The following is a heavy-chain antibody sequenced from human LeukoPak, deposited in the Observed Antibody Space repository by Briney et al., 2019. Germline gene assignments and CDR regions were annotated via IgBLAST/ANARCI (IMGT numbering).Heavy chain of an antibody. V-gene: IGHV3-21*01. CDR3: ARTSSGWAPPQPAWYFDL. CDR1: GFTFSSYT. D-gene: IGHD6-19*01. J-gene: IGHJ2*01. Sequence: PGGSLRLSCAASGFTFSSYTMNWVRQAPGKGQEWVSYISSTSSYINYADSVEGRFTISRDNAKNSLYLQMNSLRAEDTAVYYCARTSSGWAPPQPAWYFDLWGRGTLVTVSS. CDR2: ISSTSSYI.